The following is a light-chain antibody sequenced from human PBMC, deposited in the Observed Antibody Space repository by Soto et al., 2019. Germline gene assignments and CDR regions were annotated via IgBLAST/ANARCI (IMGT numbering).Light chain of an antibody. J-gene: IGLJ1*01. Sequence: QLVLTQPPSVSGTPGQRVTISCSGGISNIGTNYVRWFQQLPGTAPKVLSNRDNQRPSGVPDRFSGSKSGTSASLAISGLQSEDEAEYYCAAWDDTVRSYVFGTGTTVTVL. CDR1: ISNIGTNY. CDR2: RDN. CDR3: AAWDDTVRSYV. V-gene: IGLV1-47*01.